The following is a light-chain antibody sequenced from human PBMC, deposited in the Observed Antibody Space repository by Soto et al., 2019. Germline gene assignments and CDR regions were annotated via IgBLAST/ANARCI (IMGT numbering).Light chain of an antibody. J-gene: IGLJ3*02. CDR1: SSDIGKYKV. Sequence: QSVRTQPASVSGPPGQSITISCIGASSDIGKYKVVSWYQHHPGKVPKLLIYEATKRPSGVSDRFSGSKSDNTASLTISGLQAEDEADYYCCSYVGNSLWLFGGGTK. V-gene: IGLV2-23*01. CDR2: EAT. CDR3: CSYVGNSLWL.